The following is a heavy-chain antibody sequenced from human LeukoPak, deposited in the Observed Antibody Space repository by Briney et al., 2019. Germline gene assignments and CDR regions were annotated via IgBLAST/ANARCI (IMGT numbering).Heavy chain of an antibody. D-gene: IGHD3-22*01. CDR3: TRRVYYSDSSGWYFDY. Sequence: SDTLSLTCTVSGGXLTNYYWSWIRQPPGKGLEWSGYMHYSGSANYNPSLKSRVTILADTFKNQFSLKLSSVTAADTAVYYCTRRVYYSDSSGWYFDYWGQGTLVTVSS. CDR1: GGXLTNYY. CDR2: MHYSGSA. V-gene: IGHV4-59*08. J-gene: IGHJ4*02.